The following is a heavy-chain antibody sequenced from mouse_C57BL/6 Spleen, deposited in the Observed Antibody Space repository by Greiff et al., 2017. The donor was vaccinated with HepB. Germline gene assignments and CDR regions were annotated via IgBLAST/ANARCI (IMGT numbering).Heavy chain of an antibody. CDR3: ARHHDYDRGYFDV. D-gene: IGHD2-4*01. J-gene: IGHJ1*03. CDR1: GFTFSSYG. CDR2: ISSGGSYT. V-gene: IGHV5-6*01. Sequence: VQLKESGGDLVKPGGSLKLSCAASGFTFSSYGMSWVRQTPDKRLEWVATISSGGSYTYYPDSVKGRFTISRDNAKNTLYLQMSSLKSEDTAMYYCARHHDYDRGYFDVWGTGTTVTVSS.